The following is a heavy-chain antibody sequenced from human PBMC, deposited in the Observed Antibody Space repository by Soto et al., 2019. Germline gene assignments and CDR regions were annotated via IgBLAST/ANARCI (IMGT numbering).Heavy chain of an antibody. Sequence: SETLSLTCTVSGCSIRSGTYYWAWIRQPPGKGLEWIGSIYHNGSTNYNPSLKSRVTISVDTSKNQFSLKLSSVTAADTAVYYCARRYGASFDYWGQGTLVTVSS. CDR2: IYHNGST. J-gene: IGHJ4*02. V-gene: IGHV4-39*07. CDR1: GCSIRSGTYY. CDR3: ARRYGASFDY. D-gene: IGHD4-17*01.